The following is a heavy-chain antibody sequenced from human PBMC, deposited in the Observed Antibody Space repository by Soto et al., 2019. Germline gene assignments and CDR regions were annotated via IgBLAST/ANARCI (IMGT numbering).Heavy chain of an antibody. CDR1: GFSVSGNY. D-gene: IGHD3-22*01. CDR2: MYSAGNT. CDR3: ARDTFDRSGYPSYYFDL. J-gene: IGHJ4*02. Sequence: EVPLVESGGGLVQPGGSLRLSCAASGFSVSGNYMSWVRQAPGKGLEWVSLMYSAGNTYYADSVKGRFTISRDNSKNTLSLQMNSLRADDTAVYYCARDTFDRSGYPSYYFDLWGQGTLVTVSS. V-gene: IGHV3-53*01.